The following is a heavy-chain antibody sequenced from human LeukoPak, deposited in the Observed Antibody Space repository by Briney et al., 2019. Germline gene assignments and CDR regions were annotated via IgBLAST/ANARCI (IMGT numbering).Heavy chain of an antibody. D-gene: IGHD4-23*01. V-gene: IGHV4-59*01. Sequence: SETLSLTCTVSRGSINSFYWSWIRQPPGKGLEWIGYIRYSGSTSYNPSLTSRVTISVDMSKNQFSLRLSSLTAADTAVYYCARDYGGKFDSWGQGTLVTVSP. J-gene: IGHJ4*02. CDR3: ARDYGGKFDS. CDR1: RGSINSFY. CDR2: IRYSGST.